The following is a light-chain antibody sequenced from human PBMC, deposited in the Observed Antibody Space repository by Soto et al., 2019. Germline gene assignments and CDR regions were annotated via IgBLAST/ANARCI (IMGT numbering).Light chain of an antibody. J-gene: IGLJ2*01. V-gene: IGLV4-60*03. CDR2: LEGSGNY. CDR1: SGHSTYI. Sequence: QPVLTQSSSASASLGSSVKLTCTLSSGHSTYIISWHQHQPGKAPRYLMKLEGSGNYNKGSGVHDRFSGSSSGADRYLITAIHPSEDEADYYCETSYSNTLIFGGGTKLTVL. CDR3: ETSYSNTLI.